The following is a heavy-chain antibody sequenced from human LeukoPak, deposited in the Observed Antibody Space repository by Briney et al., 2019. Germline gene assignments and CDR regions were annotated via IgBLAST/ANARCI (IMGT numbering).Heavy chain of an antibody. J-gene: IGHJ6*03. CDR1: GFTFSSYA. Sequence: GRSLRLSCAASGFTFSSYAMHWDRQAPGKGLEWVAVISYDGSNKYYADSVKGRFTISRDNSKNTLYLQMNSLRAEDTAVYYCAKDRYGSGSYYYYYYMDVWGKGTTVTISS. CDR2: ISYDGSNK. V-gene: IGHV3-30*04. D-gene: IGHD3-10*01. CDR3: AKDRYGSGSYYYYYYMDV.